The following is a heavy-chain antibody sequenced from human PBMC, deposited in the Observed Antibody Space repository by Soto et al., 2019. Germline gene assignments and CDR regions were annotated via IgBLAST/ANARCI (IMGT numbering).Heavy chain of an antibody. Sequence: QVQLQQWGAGLLKPSETLSLTCAVYGGSFSGYYWSWIRQPPGKGLEWIGEINHSGSTNYNPSLKRRVTISVETSKNQFSLKLSSVTAADTAVYYCASAPNRYSSSFRDYYYYYMDGWGKGTTVTVSS. CDR3: ASAPNRYSSSFRDYYYYYMDG. V-gene: IGHV4-34*01. CDR2: INHSGST. CDR1: GGSFSGYY. J-gene: IGHJ6*03. D-gene: IGHD6-6*01.